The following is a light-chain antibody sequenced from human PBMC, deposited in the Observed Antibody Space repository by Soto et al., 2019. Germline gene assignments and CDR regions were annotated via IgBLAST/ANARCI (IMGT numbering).Light chain of an antibody. CDR3: SSYGGSNTVV. V-gene: IGLV2-8*01. Sequence: QSVLTQPPSASGSPGQSVTISCTGSSSDVGGYNYVSWYQQHPGKAPKLMIYEVSKRPSGVPDRLSGSKSGNTASLSVSGLQAEDEDDYYCSSYGGSNTVVFGGGTKLTVL. CDR1: SSDVGGYNY. J-gene: IGLJ2*01. CDR2: EVS.